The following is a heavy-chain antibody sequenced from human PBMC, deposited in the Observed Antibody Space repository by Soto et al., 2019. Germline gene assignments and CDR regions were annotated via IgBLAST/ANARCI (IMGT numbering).Heavy chain of an antibody. D-gene: IGHD4-17*01. CDR3: ARHDVSYGDYAWFDP. CDR2: IYYSGST. V-gene: IGHV4-39*01. CDR1: GGSISSISYY. Sequence: QVQLQESGPGLVKPSETLSLTCTVSGGSISSISYYWGWIRQPPGKGLEWIGSIYYSGSTYYKPSLQSRVPISVDTSKNQFSLKLSSVTAADTAVYYCARHDVSYGDYAWFDPWGQGTLVTVSS. J-gene: IGHJ5*02.